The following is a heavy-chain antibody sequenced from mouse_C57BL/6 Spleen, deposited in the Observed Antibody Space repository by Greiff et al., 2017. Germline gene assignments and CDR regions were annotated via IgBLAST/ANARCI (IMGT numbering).Heavy chain of an antibody. J-gene: IGHJ4*01. CDR2: ISGGGGNT. CDR3: ASAPDSSGYVYYAMDY. V-gene: IGHV5-9*01. CDR1: GFTFSSYT. D-gene: IGHD3-2*02. Sequence: EVMLVESGGGLVKPGGSLKLSCAASGFTFSSYTMSWVRQTPEKRLEWVATISGGGGNTYYPDSVKGRVTISRDNANTSLDLQMRSLRSEATALYYCASAPDSSGYVYYAMDYWGQGTSVTVSS.